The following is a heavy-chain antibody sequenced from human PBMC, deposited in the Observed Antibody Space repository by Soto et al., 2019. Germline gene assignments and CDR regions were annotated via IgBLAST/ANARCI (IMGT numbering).Heavy chain of an antibody. D-gene: IGHD6-19*01. CDR1: GGSISSGGYY. CDR2: IYYSGST. V-gene: IGHV4-31*03. CDR3: ARDMGSSGWYGNWFDP. Sequence: PSETLSLTCTVSGGSISSGGYYWSWIRQHPGKGLEWIGYIYYSGSTYYNPSLKSRVTISVDTSKNQFSLKLSSVTAADTAVYYCARDMGSSGWYGNWFDPWGQGTLVTVSS. J-gene: IGHJ5*02.